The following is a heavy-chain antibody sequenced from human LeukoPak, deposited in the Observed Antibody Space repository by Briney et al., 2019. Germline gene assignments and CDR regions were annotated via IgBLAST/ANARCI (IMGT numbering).Heavy chain of an antibody. CDR3: ARESFAARWD. CDR1: GFIFDTHD. CDR2: IRSDGYHT. V-gene: IGHV3-30*02. J-gene: IGHJ4*02. D-gene: IGHD6-6*01. Sequence: GGSLRLSCGASGFIFDTHDMHWVRQAPGKGLEWVAFIRSDGYHTYYADSVKGRFTISRDNANNLLYLQMNSLRAEDTAVYYCARESFAARWDWGQGTLATVSS.